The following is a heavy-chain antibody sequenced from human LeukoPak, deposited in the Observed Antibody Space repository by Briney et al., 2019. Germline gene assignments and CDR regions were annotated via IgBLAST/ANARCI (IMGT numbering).Heavy chain of an antibody. J-gene: IGHJ6*03. Sequence: SVNVSCKASGGTFSSYAISWVRQAPGQGLEWMGRIIPIFGTANYAQKFQGRVTITADKSTSTAYMELSSLRSEDTAVYYCATRGVTLYYYYMDVWGKGTTVTVSS. V-gene: IGHV1-69*06. D-gene: IGHD3-10*01. CDR2: IIPIFGTA. CDR3: ATRGVTLYYYYMDV. CDR1: GGTFSSYA.